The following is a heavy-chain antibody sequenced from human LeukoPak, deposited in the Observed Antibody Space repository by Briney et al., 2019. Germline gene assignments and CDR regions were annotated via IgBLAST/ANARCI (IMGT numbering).Heavy chain of an antibody. V-gene: IGHV3-30*18. CDR2: ISYDGSNK. CDR3: AKDTPSGSYYRFYYFDY. J-gene: IGHJ4*02. CDR1: GFTFSSYG. Sequence: GGSLRLSCAASGFTFSSYGMPWVRQAPGKGLEWVAVISYDGSNKYYADSVKGRFTISRDNSKNTLYLQMNSLRAEDTAVYYCAKDTPSGSYYRFYYFDYWGQGTLVTVSS. D-gene: IGHD3-10*01.